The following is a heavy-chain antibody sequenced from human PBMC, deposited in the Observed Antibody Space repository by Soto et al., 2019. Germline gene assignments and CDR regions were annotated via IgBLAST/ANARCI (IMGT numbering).Heavy chain of an antibody. CDR3: ASGYSSSWYSGFYYGMDV. Sequence: LPETLSLTCAVYGGSFSGYYWSWIRQPPGKGLEWIGEINHSGSPNYNPSLKSRVTISVDTSKNQFSLKLSSVTAADTAVYYCASGYSSSWYSGFYYGMDVWGQGTRSPSP. V-gene: IGHV4-34*01. J-gene: IGHJ6*02. CDR1: GGSFSGYY. CDR2: INHSGSP. D-gene: IGHD6-13*01.